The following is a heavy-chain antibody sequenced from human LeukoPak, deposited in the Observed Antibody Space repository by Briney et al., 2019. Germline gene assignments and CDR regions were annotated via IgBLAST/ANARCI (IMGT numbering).Heavy chain of an antibody. Sequence: SETLSLTCTVSGGSISDYYWSWIRQPPGKGLEWIGFISYSGSTKYNPSLKSRVTISLDTSMNQFSLKVNSVTAADTAVYYCARIARGYLGGMDVWGQGTTVTVSS. CDR1: GGSISDYY. J-gene: IGHJ6*02. D-gene: IGHD5-12*01. CDR3: ARIARGYLGGMDV. V-gene: IGHV4-59*01. CDR2: ISYSGST.